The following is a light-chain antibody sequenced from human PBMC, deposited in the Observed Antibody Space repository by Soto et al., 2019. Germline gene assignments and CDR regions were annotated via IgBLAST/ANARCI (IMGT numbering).Light chain of an antibody. V-gene: IGLV2-14*01. J-gene: IGLJ1*01. CDR2: DVS. Sequence: QSVLTQPASVSGSPGQSITISCTGTSSDVGGYNYVSWYQQHPGKAPKLMIHDVSNRPSGVSNRFSGSKSGNTASLTISGLQAEDEADYYCTSYTGSSTHVFGTGTKLTVL. CDR1: SSDVGGYNY. CDR3: TSYTGSSTHV.